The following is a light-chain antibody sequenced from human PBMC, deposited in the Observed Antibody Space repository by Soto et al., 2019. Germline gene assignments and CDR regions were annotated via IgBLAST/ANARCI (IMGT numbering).Light chain of an antibody. J-gene: IGLJ2*01. CDR2: GNT. V-gene: IGLV1-40*01. Sequence: QSVLTQPPSVSGAPGQRVTISCTGSSSNIGAGYDVNWYQQLPGTAPKLLIYGNTNRPSGVPDRFSGSKSGTSASLAITGLQAEDESDYYCQTYDSGAVFGGGTKLTVL. CDR3: QTYDSGAV. CDR1: SSNIGAGYD.